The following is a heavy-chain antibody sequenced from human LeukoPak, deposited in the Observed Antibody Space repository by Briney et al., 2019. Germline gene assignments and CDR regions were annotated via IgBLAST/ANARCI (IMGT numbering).Heavy chain of an antibody. V-gene: IGHV3-23*01. CDR1: VFTFSSYA. Sequence: TGGSLRLSCAASVFTFSSYAMSWVRQAPGKGLEWVSDISASGGGTYYADSVKGRFTISRDNSKNTLYLRMNSLRAEDTALYYCAKEGNDYGDYVFDSWGQGTLVTVSS. D-gene: IGHD4-17*01. CDR3: AKEGNDYGDYVFDS. J-gene: IGHJ5*01. CDR2: ISASGGGT.